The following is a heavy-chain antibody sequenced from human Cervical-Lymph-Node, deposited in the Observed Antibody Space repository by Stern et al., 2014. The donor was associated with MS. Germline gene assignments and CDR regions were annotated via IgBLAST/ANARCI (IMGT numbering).Heavy chain of an antibody. CDR1: RDSFTHYW. D-gene: IGHD5-24*01. CDR2: IFPGDSDT. CDR3: ARHHGHSPTPFDA. J-gene: IGHJ5*02. V-gene: IGHV5-51*01. Sequence: VQLVQSGAEVKKPGESLKISCKASRDSFTHYWIGWVRQMPGKGLAWMGTIFPGDSDTKHSPSFEAQVTFSVDRSTSTAYLQWSSLKASDTAIYYCARHHGHSPTPFDAWGQGTRVTVSS.